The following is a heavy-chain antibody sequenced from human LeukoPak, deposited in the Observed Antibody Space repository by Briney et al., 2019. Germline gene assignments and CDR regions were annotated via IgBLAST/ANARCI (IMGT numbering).Heavy chain of an antibody. D-gene: IGHD6-19*01. CDR2: IYYSGST. CDR3: ARAFWGGSGWYGNWFDP. V-gene: IGHV4-39*07. CDR1: GGSISSGNYF. J-gene: IGHJ5*02. Sequence: NPSETLSLTCTVSGGSISSGNYFWAWIRQPPGKGLEWIGSIYYSGSTYYNPSLKSRVTISVDTSKNQFSLKLSSVTAADTAVYYCARAFWGGSGWYGNWFDPWGQGTLVTVSS.